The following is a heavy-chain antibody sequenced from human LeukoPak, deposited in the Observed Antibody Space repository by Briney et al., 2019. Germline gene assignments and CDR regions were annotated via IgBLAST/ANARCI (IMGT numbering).Heavy chain of an antibody. Sequence: SETLSLTCAVYGGSFSGYYWSWIRQPPGKGLEWIGEINHSGSTNYNPSLKSRVTISVDTSKNQFSLKLSSVTAADTAVYYCARRVVGTSSGAYYFDYWGQGTLVTVSS. D-gene: IGHD1-26*01. V-gene: IGHV4-34*01. CDR2: INHSGST. CDR3: ARRVVGTSSGAYYFDY. J-gene: IGHJ4*02. CDR1: GGSFSGYY.